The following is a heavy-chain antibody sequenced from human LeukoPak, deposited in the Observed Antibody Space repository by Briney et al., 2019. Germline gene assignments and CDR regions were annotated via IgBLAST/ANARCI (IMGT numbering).Heavy chain of an antibody. CDR1: GGSISSSNYY. CDR3: ARNFSSGWFDY. V-gene: IGHV4-39*07. Sequence: SETLSLTCTVSGGSISSSNYYWGWIRQPPGKGLEWVGSIYYSGSTSYNPSLKSRVTISVDTSKNQFSLKLSSVTAADTAVYYCARNFSSGWFDYWGQGTLVTVPS. J-gene: IGHJ4*02. CDR2: IYYSGST. D-gene: IGHD6-19*01.